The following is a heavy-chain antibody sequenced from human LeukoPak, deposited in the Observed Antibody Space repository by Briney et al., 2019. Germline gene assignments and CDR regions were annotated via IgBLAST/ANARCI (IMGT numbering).Heavy chain of an antibody. V-gene: IGHV4-61*02. CDR3: ASNKWFGGNY. Sequence: SETLSLTCTVSGGSISSGSYYWSWIRQPAGKGLEWIGRIYTSGSTNYNPSLKSRVTISVDTSKNQFSLKLSSVTAADTAVYYCASNKWFGGNYWGQGTLVTVSS. J-gene: IGHJ4*02. CDR1: GGSISSGSYY. D-gene: IGHD3-10*01. CDR2: IYTSGST.